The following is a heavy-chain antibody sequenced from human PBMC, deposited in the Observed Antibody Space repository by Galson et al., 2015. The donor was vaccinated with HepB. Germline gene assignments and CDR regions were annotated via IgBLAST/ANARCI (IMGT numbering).Heavy chain of an antibody. CDR2: FDPEDGET. CDR1: GYTLTELS. J-gene: IGHJ4*02. V-gene: IGHV1-24*01. D-gene: IGHD6-13*01. CDR3: ATWNSPAAGTLYYFDY. Sequence: SVKVSCKVSGYTLTELSMHWVRQAPGKGLEWMGGFDPEDGETIYAQKFQGRVTMTEDTSTDTAYMELSSLRSEDTAVYYCATWNSPAAGTLYYFDYWGQGTLVTVSS.